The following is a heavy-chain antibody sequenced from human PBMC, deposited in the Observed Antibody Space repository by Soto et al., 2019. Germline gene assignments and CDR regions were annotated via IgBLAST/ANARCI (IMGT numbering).Heavy chain of an antibody. CDR1: GFIFSSYV. CDR2: ISSSRNYK. Sequence: EVQLVESGGGLVKPGGSLRLSCAASGFIFSSYVMNWVRQAPGKGLEWVSSISSSRNYKYYADSVKGRFTISRDNAESSLYLQMNGLRAEDTAVYYCAREARGTTGTTDFDYWGQGTLVSVSS. V-gene: IGHV3-21*01. J-gene: IGHJ4*02. D-gene: IGHD4-4*01. CDR3: AREARGTTGTTDFDY.